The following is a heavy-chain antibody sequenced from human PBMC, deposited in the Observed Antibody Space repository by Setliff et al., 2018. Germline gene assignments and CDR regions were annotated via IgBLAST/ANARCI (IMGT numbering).Heavy chain of an antibody. CDR2: INNGGVSA. Sequence: GGSLRLSCVTSGFAFTSYDMTWVRQAPGKGLEWVASINNGGVSADYTDSVKGRFTISRDNSRNTLYPQMKSLRAKDTAIYYCATSTITTYYFDYWGHGTLVTV. J-gene: IGHJ4*01. V-gene: IGHV3-23*01. CDR3: ATSTITTYYFDY. CDR1: GFAFTSYD. D-gene: IGHD4-4*01.